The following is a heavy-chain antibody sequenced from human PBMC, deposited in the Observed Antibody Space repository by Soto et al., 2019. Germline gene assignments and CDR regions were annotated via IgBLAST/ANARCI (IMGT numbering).Heavy chain of an antibody. CDR3: ARDSGYAEN. J-gene: IGHJ4*02. CDR2: INAGNGDT. Sequence: QVQLVQSGAEVKRPGASVKVSCKASGYTFTNIHWVRHAPGQRREWMGWINAGNGDTKYSQKFQDRVTITRDTSANTAYLELSSLRSEDTAVYYWARDSGYAENWGQGTLVTLSS. CDR1: GYTFTN. V-gene: IGHV1-3*01. D-gene: IGHD5-12*01.